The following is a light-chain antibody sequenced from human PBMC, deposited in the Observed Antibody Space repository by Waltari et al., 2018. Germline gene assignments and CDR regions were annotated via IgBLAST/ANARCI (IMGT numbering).Light chain of an antibody. CDR1: QSISNNY. Sequence: DIVLTQSPGTLSLSPGERVTLSCRASQSISNNYLAWYQAKPGQAPRLLIYAVSHRATGVPDRFSGGGSGTDFTLTISRLEPEDFAVYYCQQFGGSPKYTFGQGTKLEIK. J-gene: IGKJ2*01. CDR2: AVS. CDR3: QQFGGSPKYT. V-gene: IGKV3-20*01.